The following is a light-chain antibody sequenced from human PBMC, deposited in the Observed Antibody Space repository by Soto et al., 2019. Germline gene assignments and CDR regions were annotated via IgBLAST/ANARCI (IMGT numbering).Light chain of an antibody. CDR3: CSYGGGNNFYV. V-gene: IGLV2-8*01. Sequence: ALTQPPSASGSPGQSATISCTGTSSDIGTYDYVSWYQHLPDKAPKLIIYEVSKRPSGVPDRFSGSKSGNTASLTVSGLQAEDEGDYYCCSYGGGNNFYVFGTGTKVTVL. CDR2: EVS. J-gene: IGLJ1*01. CDR1: SSDIGTYDY.